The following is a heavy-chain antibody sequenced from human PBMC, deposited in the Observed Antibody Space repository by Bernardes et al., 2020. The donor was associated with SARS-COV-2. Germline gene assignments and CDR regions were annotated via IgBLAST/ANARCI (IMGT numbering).Heavy chain of an antibody. CDR2: IKQDGSEK. CDR1: GFTFSSYW. Sequence: GGSLRLSCAASGFTFSSYWMSWVRQAPGKGLEWVANIKQDGSEKYYVDSVKGRFTISRDNAKNSLYLQMNSLRAEDTAVYYCAREKGLVTASVFDYWGQGTLVTVSS. V-gene: IGHV3-7*01. D-gene: IGHD2-21*02. CDR3: AREKGLVTASVFDY. J-gene: IGHJ4*02.